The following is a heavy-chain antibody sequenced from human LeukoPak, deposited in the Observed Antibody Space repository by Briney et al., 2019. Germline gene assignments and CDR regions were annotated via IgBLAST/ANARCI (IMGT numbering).Heavy chain of an antibody. D-gene: IGHD2/OR15-2a*01. CDR1: GNYW. CDR3: VSFYETD. CDR2: INSDGSWT. V-gene: IGHV3-74*01. Sequence: GGSLRLSCAASGNYWMHWVRQAPGKGLLWVSHINSDGSWTSYADSVKGRFTISKDNAKNTVYLQMNNLRAEDTAVYYCVSFYETDWGRGTLVTVSS. J-gene: IGHJ4*02.